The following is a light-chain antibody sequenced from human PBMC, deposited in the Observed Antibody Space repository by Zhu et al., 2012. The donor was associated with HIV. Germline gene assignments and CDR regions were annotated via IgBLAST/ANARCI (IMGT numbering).Light chain of an antibody. Sequence: EIVLTQSPGTLFLSPGERATLSCRTSQVVNSNNLAWYQQKPGQAPRPVIYGASTRAAGIPDRFSGSGSGTEFTLTITSVQSEDFAVYHCQEYYDWPLYAFGQGSKLEIK. CDR2: GAS. V-gene: IGKV3D-15*01. CDR3: QEYYDWPLYA. J-gene: IGKJ2*01. CDR1: QVVNSN.